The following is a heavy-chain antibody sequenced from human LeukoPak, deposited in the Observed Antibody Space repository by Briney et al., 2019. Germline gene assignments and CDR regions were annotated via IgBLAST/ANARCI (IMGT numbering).Heavy chain of an antibody. CDR2: IGWDGTNI. CDR3: TRPESSSSLACDH. J-gene: IGHJ4*02. V-gene: IGHV3-43*01. D-gene: IGHD2-2*01. CDR1: GFTFDRHT. Sequence: GGSLRLSCAASGFTFDRHTMHWVRQPPGKGPEWVSLIGWDGTNIDYADSVKGRFTISRDNAKNTLYLQMNSLRAEDTAVYYCTRPESSSSLACDHWGQGTLVTVSS.